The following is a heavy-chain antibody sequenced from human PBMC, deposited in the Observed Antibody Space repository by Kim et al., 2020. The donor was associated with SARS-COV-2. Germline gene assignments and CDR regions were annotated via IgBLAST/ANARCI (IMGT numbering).Heavy chain of an antibody. V-gene: IGHV3-23*01. CDR3: GKDRGPGWVVCAD. CDR2: ISGDGLRT. Sequence: GGSLRLSCAASGFTFSSFDMSWLRQAPGKGLEWVSAISGDGLRTHYADSVKGRFTISRDNSRNTIYLQMDSLRAEDTDIYYCGKDRGPGWVVCADWGQGTLVAVSS. CDR1: GFTFSSFD. J-gene: IGHJ4*02. D-gene: IGHD1-26*01.